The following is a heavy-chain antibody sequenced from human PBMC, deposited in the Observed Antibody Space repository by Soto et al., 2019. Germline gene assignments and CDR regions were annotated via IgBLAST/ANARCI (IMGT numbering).Heavy chain of an antibody. V-gene: IGHV1-18*01. Sequence: QVHLVQSGAEVKKPGASVKVSCQGSGYAFTTYGITWVRQAPGQGLEWMGWISAHNGNTNYAQKLQGRVTVTRDTSTSTDYMEQRSLRYDDTSVYYCARGRYGDYWGQGALVTVSS. CDR2: ISAHNGNT. D-gene: IGHD1-1*01. CDR1: GYAFTTYG. J-gene: IGHJ4*02. CDR3: ARGRYGDY.